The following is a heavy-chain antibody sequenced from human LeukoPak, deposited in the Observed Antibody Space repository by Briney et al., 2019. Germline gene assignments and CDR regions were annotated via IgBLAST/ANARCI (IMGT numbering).Heavy chain of an antibody. Sequence: PGGSLRLSCAASGFTFSDYYMSWIRQAPGKGLEWVSYISSSGSTIYYADSVTGRFTISRGNAKNSLYLQMNSLRAEDTAVYYCARDEQRFGATIFGVVIPHAFDIWGQGTMVTVSS. V-gene: IGHV3-11*04. CDR2: ISSSGSTI. CDR1: GFTFSDYY. D-gene: IGHD3-3*01. CDR3: ARDEQRFGATIFGVVIPHAFDI. J-gene: IGHJ3*02.